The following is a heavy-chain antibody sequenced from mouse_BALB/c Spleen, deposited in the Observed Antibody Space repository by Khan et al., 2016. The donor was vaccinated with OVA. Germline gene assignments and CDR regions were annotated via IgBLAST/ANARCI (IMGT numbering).Heavy chain of an antibody. CDR1: GYSITSGYG. D-gene: IGHD3-1*01. V-gene: IGHV3-1*02. Sequence: EVQLVESGPGLVKPSQSLSLTCTVTGYSITSGYGWYWLRQFPGNKLEWMGYISYSGSTNYNHSLKSRFSISRDTSKNQFFLQMNSVTTEDTATYYCARRARITYWGQGTTLTVSS. CDR3: ARRARITY. J-gene: IGHJ2*01. CDR2: ISYSGST.